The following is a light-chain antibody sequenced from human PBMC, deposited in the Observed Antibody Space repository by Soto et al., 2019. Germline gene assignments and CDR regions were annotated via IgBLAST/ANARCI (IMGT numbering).Light chain of an antibody. CDR3: HSST. J-gene: IGKJ1*01. CDR1: QSISSW. CDR2: DAS. Sequence: DIQMTQCPSSLSASVGYRVTITCRASQSISSWLAWYQQKPGKAPKLLIYDASSLESGVPSRFSGSGSGTEFTLTISSLQPDDFATYYCHSSTFGQGTKVDI. V-gene: IGKV1-5*01.